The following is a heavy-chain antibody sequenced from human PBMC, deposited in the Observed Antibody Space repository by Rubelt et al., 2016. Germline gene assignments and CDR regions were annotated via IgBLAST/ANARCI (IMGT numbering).Heavy chain of an antibody. J-gene: IGHJ4*02. V-gene: IGHV1-18*01. Sequence: QVQLVQSGAEVKKPGASVKVSCKASGYTFTTYGISWVRQATGQGLEWMGWISVYHGETNHAQMIKDRLTMTTETSKSTADMGLGSLRSDDTAVYYCARANSGSYSTYWGQGTLVTVSS. CDR3: ARANSGSYSTY. CDR1: GYTFTTYG. D-gene: IGHD1-26*01. CDR2: ISVYHGET.